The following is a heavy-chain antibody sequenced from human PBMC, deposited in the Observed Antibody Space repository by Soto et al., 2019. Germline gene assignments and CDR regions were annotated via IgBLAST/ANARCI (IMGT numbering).Heavy chain of an antibody. V-gene: IGHV3-48*02. CDR3: ARKYYYDSSGLHDAFDI. D-gene: IGHD3-22*01. CDR1: GFTFSSYS. CDR2: ISSSSSTI. Sequence: GSLRLSCAASGFTFSSYSMNWVRQAPGKGLEWVSYISSSSSTIYYADSVKGRFTISRDNAKNSLYLQMNSLRDEDTAVYYCARKYYYDSSGLHDAFDIWGQGTMVTVSS. J-gene: IGHJ3*02.